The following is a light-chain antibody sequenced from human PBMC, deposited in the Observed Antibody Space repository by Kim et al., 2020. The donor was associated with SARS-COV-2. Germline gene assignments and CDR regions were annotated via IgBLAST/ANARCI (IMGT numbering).Light chain of an antibody. CDR2: SAI. CDR1: TGPVTTSSY. CDR3: LLYYGGTYV. Sequence: QAVVTQEPSLTVSPGGTVTLTCASSTGPVTTSSYPNWFQQKPGQAPRALIYSAINKHSWTPARFSGSLVGGKAALTLSGAQLEDEADYYCLLYYGGTYVFGTGTKVTVL. V-gene: IGLV7-43*01. J-gene: IGLJ1*01.